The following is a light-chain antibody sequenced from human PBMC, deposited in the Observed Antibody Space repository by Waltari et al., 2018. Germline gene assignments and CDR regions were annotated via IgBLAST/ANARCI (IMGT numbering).Light chain of an antibody. CDR3: QTGGHGTWV. V-gene: IGLV4-69*01. Sequence: QLVLTQSPSASASLGASVKLTCTLSSGHSSNVIAWLPQRPEKGPRYWMKVHSDGSHSKGDEIPDRFSGSSSGAERYLTISSLQSEDEGDYYCQTGGHGTWVFGGGTKLTVL. CDR1: SGHSSNV. J-gene: IGLJ3*02. CDR2: VHSDGSH.